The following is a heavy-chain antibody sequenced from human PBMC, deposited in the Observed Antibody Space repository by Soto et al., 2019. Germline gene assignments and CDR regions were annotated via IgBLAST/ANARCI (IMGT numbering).Heavy chain of an antibody. Sequence: GASVKVSCKASGYTFTSYGISWVRQAPGQGLEWMGWISAYNGNTNYAQKLHGRVTMTTDTSTSTAYMELRSLRSDDTAVYYCASSDYCSGGSCYLFVYWGQGTLVTVS. J-gene: IGHJ4*02. CDR2: ISAYNGNT. V-gene: IGHV1-18*01. CDR3: ASSDYCSGGSCYLFVY. D-gene: IGHD2-15*01. CDR1: GYTFTSYG.